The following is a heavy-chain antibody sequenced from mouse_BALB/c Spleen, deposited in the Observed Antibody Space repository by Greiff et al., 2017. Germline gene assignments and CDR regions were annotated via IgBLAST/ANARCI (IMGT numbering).Heavy chain of an antibody. V-gene: IGHV5-17*02. CDR3: ARRGDYRYDGAMDY. J-gene: IGHJ4*01. D-gene: IGHD2-14*01. CDR1: GFTFGSFG. Sequence: EVKLVESGGGLVQPGGSRKLSCAASGFTFGSFGMHWVRQAPEKGLEWVAYISSGSSTIYYADTVKGRFTISRDNPKNTLFLQMTSLRSEDTAMYYCARRGDYRYDGAMDYWGQGTSVTVSS. CDR2: ISSGSSTI.